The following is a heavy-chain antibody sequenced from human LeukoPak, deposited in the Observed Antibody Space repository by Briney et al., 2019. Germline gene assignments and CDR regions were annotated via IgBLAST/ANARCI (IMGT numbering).Heavy chain of an antibody. CDR3: ARDLGQYYDTSDNWFDP. Sequence: GGSLRLSCAASGFTFSNYEMIWVRQAPGKGLEWVAYISSSDRTISGSTIYYADSVKGRFTISRDNAKNTLNLQMNSLRAEDTAVYYCARDLGQYYDTSDNWFDPWGQGTLVTVSS. J-gene: IGHJ5*02. D-gene: IGHD3-22*01. CDR1: GFTFSNYE. V-gene: IGHV3-48*03. CDR2: ISSSDRTISGSTI.